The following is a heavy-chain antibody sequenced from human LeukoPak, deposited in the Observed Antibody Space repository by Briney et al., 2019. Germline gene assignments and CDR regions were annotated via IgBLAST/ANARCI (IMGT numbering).Heavy chain of an antibody. CDR1: GGSISSSSYY. V-gene: IGHV4-31*03. CDR3: ARDGRGIAAAGTLKSYYYYYGMDV. Sequence: SETLSLTCTVSGGSISSSSYYWSWIRQHPGKGLEWIGYIYYSGSTYYNPSLKSRVTISVDTSENQFSLKLSSVTAADTAVYYCARDGRGIAAAGTLKSYYYYYGMDVWGQGTTVTVSS. J-gene: IGHJ6*02. CDR2: IYYSGST. D-gene: IGHD6-13*01.